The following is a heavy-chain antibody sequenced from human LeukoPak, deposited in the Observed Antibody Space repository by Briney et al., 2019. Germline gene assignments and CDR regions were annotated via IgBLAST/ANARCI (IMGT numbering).Heavy chain of an antibody. Sequence: GGSLRLSCAASGFSFSSYYMSWVRQAPGKGLEWVASINPDGNKKYSADSVKGRFTISRDNAENSLYLQMNSLRVEDTAFYYCARDLAYSRLDYWGQGMLVTVSS. CDR2: INPDGNKK. V-gene: IGHV3-7*01. CDR1: GFSFSSYY. J-gene: IGHJ4*02. CDR3: ARDLAYSRLDY. D-gene: IGHD5-18*01.